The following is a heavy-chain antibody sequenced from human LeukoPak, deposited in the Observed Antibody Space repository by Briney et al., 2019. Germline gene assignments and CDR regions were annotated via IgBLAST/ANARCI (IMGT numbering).Heavy chain of an antibody. CDR3: ASGGSGSYAPFYFDY. CDR2: INPNSGGT. J-gene: IGHJ4*02. D-gene: IGHD3-10*01. Sequence: APVKVSCKASGYTFTGYYMHWVRQAPGQGLEWMGWINPNSGGTNYAQKFQGRVTMTRDTSISTAYMELSRLRSDDTAVYYCASGGSGSYAPFYFDYWGQGTLVTVSS. CDR1: GYTFTGYY. V-gene: IGHV1-2*02.